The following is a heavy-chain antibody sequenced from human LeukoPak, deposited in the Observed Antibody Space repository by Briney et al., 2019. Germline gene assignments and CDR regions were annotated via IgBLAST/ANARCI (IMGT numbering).Heavy chain of an antibody. CDR2: ISSSGSTI. D-gene: IGHD3-10*02. V-gene: IGHV3-48*04. Sequence: GGTLRLSCAASGFTFSSYGMNWVRQAPGKGLERVSYISSSGSTIYYADSVKGRFTISRDNAKNSLYLQMNSLRAEDTAVYYCAELGITMIGGVWGKGTTVTISS. CDR1: GFTFSSYG. CDR3: AELGITMIGGV. J-gene: IGHJ6*04.